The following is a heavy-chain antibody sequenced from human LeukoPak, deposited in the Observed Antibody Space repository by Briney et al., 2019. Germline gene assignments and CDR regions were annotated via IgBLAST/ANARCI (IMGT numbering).Heavy chain of an antibody. V-gene: IGHV4-4*09. J-gene: IGHJ3*02. Sequence: ETLSLTCTVSGSISGYYWSWIRQPPGKGLEWIGYIYTSGSTNYNPSLESRVTISVDTSKNQFSLDLSSVTAADTAVYYCARQKCTSASCLTKNAFDIWGQGTMVTVSS. D-gene: IGHD2-2*01. CDR2: IYTSGST. CDR1: GSISGYY. CDR3: ARQKCTSASCLTKNAFDI.